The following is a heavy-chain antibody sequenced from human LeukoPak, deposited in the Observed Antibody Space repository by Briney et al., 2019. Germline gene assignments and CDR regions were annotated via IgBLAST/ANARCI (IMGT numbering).Heavy chain of an antibody. V-gene: IGHV3-11*04. CDR2: ISRSGSTK. CDR1: GFTFSDYN. Sequence: GGSLRLSCAASGFTFSDYNMRWIRQAPGKGLEWVSSISRSGSTKYYADSVKGRFTISRDNAKNSLYLQMNSLRAEDTAVYYCAKEIWPTVTTPARTYFDYWGQGTLVTVSS. CDR3: AKEIWPTVTTPARTYFDY. D-gene: IGHD4-11*01. J-gene: IGHJ4*02.